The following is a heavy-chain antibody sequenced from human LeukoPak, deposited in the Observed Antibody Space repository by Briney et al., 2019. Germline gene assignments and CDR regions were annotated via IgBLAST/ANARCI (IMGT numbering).Heavy chain of an antibody. CDR3: ARQGPGYCGSTRCYGIGH. J-gene: IGHJ4*02. V-gene: IGHV7-4-1*02. Sequence: ASVKVSCKASGYTFTSYGMNWVRQAPGQGLEWMGWINTNTGNPTYAQGFTGRFVLSLDTSVSTTYLQISSLEAEDTAFYYCARQGPGYCGSTRCYGIGHWGQGTLVTVSS. CDR1: GYTFTSYG. D-gene: IGHD2-2*01. CDR2: INTNTGNP.